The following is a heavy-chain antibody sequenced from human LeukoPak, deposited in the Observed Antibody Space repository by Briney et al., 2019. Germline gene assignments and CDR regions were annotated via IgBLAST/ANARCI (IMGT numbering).Heavy chain of an antibody. J-gene: IGHJ3*02. D-gene: IGHD2-2*01. CDR2: INPSGGST. CDR1: GYTFTSYY. Sequence: ASVQVSCKASGYTFTSYYMHWVRQAPGQGLEWMGIINPSGGSTSYAQKFQGRVTMTRDTSTSTVYMELSSLRSEDTAVYYCARHLFTRHEAFDIWGQGTMVTVSS. CDR3: ARHLFTRHEAFDI. V-gene: IGHV1-46*01.